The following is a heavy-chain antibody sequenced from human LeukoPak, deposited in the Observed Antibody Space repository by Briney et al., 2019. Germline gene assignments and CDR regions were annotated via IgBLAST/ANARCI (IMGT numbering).Heavy chain of an antibody. CDR2: INPNSGGT. V-gene: IGHV1-2*02. Sequence: ASVKVSCKASGYTFTGYYMHWVRQAPGQGLEWMGWINPNSGGTNYAQKFQGRVTMTRDTSISTAYMELSRLRSDDTAVYYCARGRDMVRGVAGYWGQGTLVTVSS. J-gene: IGHJ4*02. D-gene: IGHD3-10*01. CDR1: GYTFTGYY. CDR3: ARGRDMVRGVAGY.